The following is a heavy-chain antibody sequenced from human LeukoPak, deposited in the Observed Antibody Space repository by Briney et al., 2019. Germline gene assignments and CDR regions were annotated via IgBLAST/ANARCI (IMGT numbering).Heavy chain of an antibody. J-gene: IGHJ3*02. D-gene: IGHD5-18*01. CDR3: AKAPGYSYGSSFDI. CDR1: GFTFSSYG. Sequence: PGRSLRLSCAASGFTFSSYGMHWVRQAPGKGLEWVAVISYDGSNKYYADSVKGRFTISRDNSKNTLYLQMNSLRAEDTAVYYCAKAPGYSYGSSFDIWGQGTMVTVSS. V-gene: IGHV3-30*18. CDR2: ISYDGSNK.